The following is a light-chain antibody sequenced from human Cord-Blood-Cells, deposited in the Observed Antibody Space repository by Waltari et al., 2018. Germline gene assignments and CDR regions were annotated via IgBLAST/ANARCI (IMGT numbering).Light chain of an antibody. J-gene: IGKJ4*01. V-gene: IGKV1-39*01. Sequence: EMTESLFYMQASVGVCVTITCRASQSISSYLNWYQQKPGKAPKLLIYATSSLQSGVPSRFSGSGSGTDFTLTISSLQPEDFATYYCQQSYSTPLTFGGGTKVEIK. CDR1: QSISSY. CDR2: ATS. CDR3: QQSYSTPLT.